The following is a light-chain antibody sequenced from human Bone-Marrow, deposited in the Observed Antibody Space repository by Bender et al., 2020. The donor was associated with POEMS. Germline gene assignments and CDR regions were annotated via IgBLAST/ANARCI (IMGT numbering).Light chain of an antibody. CDR1: NIGNKG. V-gene: IGLV3-21*02. Sequence: SYVLTQPPSLSVAPGQTARITCGGDNIGNKGVHWYQQKPGQAPVLVVYDDSDRPSGIPERFSGSNSGNTASLTISGTQAMDEADYYCQTWDTGTRVFGGGTKVTVL. J-gene: IGLJ3*02. CDR3: QTWDTGTRV. CDR2: DDS.